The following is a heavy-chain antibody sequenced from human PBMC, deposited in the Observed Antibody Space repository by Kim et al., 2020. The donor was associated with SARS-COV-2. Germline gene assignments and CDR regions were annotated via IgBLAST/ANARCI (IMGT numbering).Heavy chain of an antibody. V-gene: IGHV7-4-1*02. CDR3: ARDGQWLALTYYYYYGLDV. Sequence: ASVKVSCQASGYTFTSYAMNWVRQAPGQGLEWRGWINTTTGNPTYAQGFTGRFVFSLDTSVSTAYLQISSLKAEDTAVHYCARDGQWLALTYYYYYGLDVLGQATPVTV. J-gene: IGHJ6*02. CDR2: INTTTGNP. CDR1: GYTFTSYA. D-gene: IGHD6-19*01.